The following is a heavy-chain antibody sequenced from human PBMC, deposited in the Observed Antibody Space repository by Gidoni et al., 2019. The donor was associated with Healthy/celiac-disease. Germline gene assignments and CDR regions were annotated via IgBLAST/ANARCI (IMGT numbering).Heavy chain of an antibody. D-gene: IGHD2-2*01. CDR1: GRTFSSYA. J-gene: IGHJ5*02. V-gene: IGHV1-69*01. CDR3: ERVKDCSSTSCYFWFDP. CDR2: IIPIFGTA. Sequence: PGSSVKVSCKASGRTFSSYAISWVRQAPGQGLEWMGGIIPIFGTANYAQKFQGRVTITADESTSTAYMELSSLRSEDTAVYYCERVKDCSSTSCYFWFDPWGQGTLVTVSS.